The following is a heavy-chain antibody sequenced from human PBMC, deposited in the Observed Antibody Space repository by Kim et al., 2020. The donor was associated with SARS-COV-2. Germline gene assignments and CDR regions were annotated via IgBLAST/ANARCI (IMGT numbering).Heavy chain of an antibody. V-gene: IGHV1-46*01. J-gene: IGHJ6*02. CDR3: ARGVYGWGSEGGFGMDV. CDR2: INPSGGST. D-gene: IGHD3-10*01. CDR1: GYTFTSYN. Sequence: ASVKVSCKTSGYTFTSYNMHWVRQAPGQGVEWMGIINPSGGSTSYAQKFQGRAIMTRDTSTSTVYMELSSLRSEDTAVDYCARGVYGWGSEGGFGMDVWGQGTTVTVSS.